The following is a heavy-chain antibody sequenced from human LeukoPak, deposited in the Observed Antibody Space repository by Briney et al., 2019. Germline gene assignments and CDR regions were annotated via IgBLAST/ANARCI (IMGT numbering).Heavy chain of an antibody. CDR2: IIPIFGTA. CDR3: ARDGTYGSSGYLDDAFDI. Sequence: SVKVSCKASGGTFSSYAISWVRQAPGQGLEWMGGIIPIFGTANYAQKFQGRVTITADESTSTAYMELSSLRSEDTAVYYCARDGTYGSSGYLDDAFDIWGQGTMVTVSS. J-gene: IGHJ3*02. V-gene: IGHV1-69*13. D-gene: IGHD3-22*01. CDR1: GGTFSSYA.